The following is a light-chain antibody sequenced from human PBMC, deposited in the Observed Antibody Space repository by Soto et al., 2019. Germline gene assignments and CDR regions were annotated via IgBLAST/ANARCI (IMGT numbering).Light chain of an antibody. J-gene: IGKJ5*01. CDR1: QSVSSK. Sequence: EIVMTQSPATLSVSPGERATLSCRASQSVSSKLVWYQQKPGQAPRLLIYDASSRATGVPARFSGSGSGADFTLTISNLQSEDFAVYYCQQYTNWPPITFGQGTRLEIK. CDR3: QQYTNWPPIT. V-gene: IGKV3D-15*01. CDR2: DAS.